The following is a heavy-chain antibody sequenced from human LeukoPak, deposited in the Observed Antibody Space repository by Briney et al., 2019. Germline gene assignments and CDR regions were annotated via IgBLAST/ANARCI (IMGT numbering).Heavy chain of an antibody. CDR2: ISSNGGST. CDR1: GFTFSSYA. V-gene: IGHV3-64*04. Sequence: GGSLRLSCSASGFTFSSYAMHLVRQAPGKGLEYVSAISSNGGSTYYADSVKGRFTISRDNSKNTLYLQMSSLRSEDTAVYYCARDGVSQTMVRGVIGERYFDYWGQGTLVTVSS. D-gene: IGHD3-10*01. J-gene: IGHJ4*02. CDR3: ARDGVSQTMVRGVIGERYFDY.